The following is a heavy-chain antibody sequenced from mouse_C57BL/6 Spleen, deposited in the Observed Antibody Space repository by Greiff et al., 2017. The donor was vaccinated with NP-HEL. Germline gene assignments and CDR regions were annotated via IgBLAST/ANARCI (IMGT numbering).Heavy chain of an antibody. CDR3: APYYYGSSYPYAMDY. J-gene: IGHJ4*01. V-gene: IGHV1-82*01. D-gene: IGHD1-1*01. CDR2: IYPGDGDT. Sequence: QVQLQQSGPELVKPGASVKISCKASGYAFSSSWMNWVKQRPGKGLEWIGRIYPGDGDTNYNGKFKGKATLTAAKSSSTAYMQLSSLTSEDSAVYFCAPYYYGSSYPYAMDYWGQGTSVTVSS. CDR1: GYAFSSSW.